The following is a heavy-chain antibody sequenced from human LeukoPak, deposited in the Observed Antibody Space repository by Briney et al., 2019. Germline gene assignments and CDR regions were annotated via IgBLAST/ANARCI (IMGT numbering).Heavy chain of an antibody. CDR3: ARRDCVGDCYSNWFDP. D-gene: IGHD2-21*02. J-gene: IGHJ5*02. V-gene: IGHV1-46*01. Sequence: ASVKVSCKASGYTLTNYFMHWVRQAPGQGLEWMGIINPRGGSTGYAQKFQGRITMTTDMSTRTVYMELSSLESEDTAMYYCARRDCVGDCYSNWFDPWGQGTLVTVSS. CDR1: GYTLTNYF. CDR2: INPRGGST.